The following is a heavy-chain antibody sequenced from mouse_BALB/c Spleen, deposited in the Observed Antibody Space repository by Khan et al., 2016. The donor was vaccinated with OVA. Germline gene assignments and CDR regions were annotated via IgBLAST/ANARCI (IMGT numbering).Heavy chain of an antibody. V-gene: IGHV1S135*01. D-gene: IGHD1-1*01. CDR1: GYSITSYY. CDR2: IDPFNGGT. Sequence: EVQLQQSGPELMKPGASVKISCKASGYSITSYYIHWVKQSHGKSLEWIGYIDPFNGGTSYNQKFKGKATLALEKSSSTASMHLSSLTSEDSAVYYCSRGVIGLRAYAMDYWGQGTSVTVSS. J-gene: IGHJ4*01. CDR3: SRGVIGLRAYAMDY.